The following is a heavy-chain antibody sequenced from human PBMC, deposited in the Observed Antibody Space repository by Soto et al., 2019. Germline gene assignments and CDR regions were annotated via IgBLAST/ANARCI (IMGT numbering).Heavy chain of an antibody. V-gene: IGHV2-5*02. D-gene: IGHD5-12*01. Sequence: SGPTLVNPTQTLTLTYTFSGFSLSTSGVGVGWIRQPPGKALEWLALIYWDDDKRYSPSLKSRLTITKDTSKNQVVLTMTNMDPVDTATYYCAHSRGSYSGYDLEVFDYWGQGTLVTVSS. CDR2: IYWDDDK. CDR3: AHSRGSYSGYDLEVFDY. CDR1: GFSLSTSGVG. J-gene: IGHJ4*02.